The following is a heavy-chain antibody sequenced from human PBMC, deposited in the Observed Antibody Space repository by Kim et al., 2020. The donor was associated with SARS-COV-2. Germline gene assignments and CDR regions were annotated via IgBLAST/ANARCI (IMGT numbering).Heavy chain of an antibody. J-gene: IGHJ5*02. CDR2: GST. Sequence: GSTSYGQKCQGRVSMARDTSTSTVYMELSSLRSEDAAVYYCARGSMEFDPWGQGTLVTVSS. V-gene: IGHV1-46*01. CDR3: ARGSMEFDP.